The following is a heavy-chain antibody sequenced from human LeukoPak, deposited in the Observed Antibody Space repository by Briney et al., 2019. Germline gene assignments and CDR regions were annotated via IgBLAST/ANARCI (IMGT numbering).Heavy chain of an antibody. V-gene: IGHV4-59*01. CDR3: ARARGYYYYFDY. CDR2: IYYSGST. Sequence: SETLSLTCTASGGSISSYYWSWIRQPPGKGLEWIGYIYYSGSTNYNPSLKSRVTISVDTSKNQFSLKLSSVTAADTAVYYCARARGYYYYFDYWGQGTLVTVSS. CDR1: GGSISSYY. D-gene: IGHD3-22*01. J-gene: IGHJ4*02.